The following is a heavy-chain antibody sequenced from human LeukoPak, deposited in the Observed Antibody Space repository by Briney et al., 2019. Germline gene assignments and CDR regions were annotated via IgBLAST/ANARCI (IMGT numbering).Heavy chain of an antibody. CDR1: GYTFTGYY. V-gene: IGHV1-2*02. D-gene: IGHD3-22*01. CDR3: ARDLLEGDSSGLIDY. Sequence: GASVKVSCKASGYTFTGYYMHWVRQAPGQGLEWMGWINPNSGGTNYAQKFQGRVTMTRDMSTRTVYMELSSLRSEDTAVYYCARDLLEGDSSGLIDYWGQGTLVTVSS. CDR2: INPNSGGT. J-gene: IGHJ4*02.